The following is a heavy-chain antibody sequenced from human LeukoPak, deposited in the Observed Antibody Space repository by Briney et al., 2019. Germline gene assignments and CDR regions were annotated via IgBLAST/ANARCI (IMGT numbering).Heavy chain of an antibody. CDR1: GGSISSYY. D-gene: IGHD1-26*01. J-gene: IGHJ3*01. CDR2: IYTSGST. CDR3: ARGIVSSRPGT. V-gene: IGHV4-4*09. Sequence: SETLSLTCTVSGGSISSYYWSWIRQPPGKGLEWIGYIYTSGSTNYNPSLKSRVTISVDTSKNQFSLKLSSVTAADTAVYYCARGIVSSRPGTRGQGTMVTVPS.